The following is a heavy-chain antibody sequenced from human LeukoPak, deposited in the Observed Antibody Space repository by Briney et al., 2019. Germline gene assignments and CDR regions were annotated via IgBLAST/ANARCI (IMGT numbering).Heavy chain of an antibody. Sequence: GGSLRLSCAASGFTFSDYYMSWIRQAPGKGLEGVSYITPSGSTMYYADSVKGRFTISRDNGKNSLFLQMNSLRAEDTAVYYCARGRAAARPDYWGQGTLVTVSS. D-gene: IGHD6-6*01. J-gene: IGHJ4*02. CDR3: ARGRAAARPDY. V-gene: IGHV3-11*01. CDR2: ITPSGSTM. CDR1: GFTFSDYY.